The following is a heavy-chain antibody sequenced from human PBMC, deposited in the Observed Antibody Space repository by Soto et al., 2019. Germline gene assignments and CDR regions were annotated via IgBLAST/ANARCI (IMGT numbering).Heavy chain of an antibody. CDR2: ISGSGDTT. CDR3: VKDLVGTTSY. CDR1: GYTFTSYA. V-gene: IGHV3-23*01. Sequence: SCKASGYTFTSYAMNWVRQAPGQRLEWMGWVSAISGSGDTTHYADSVKGRFTISRDNSKNTLYMQMNSLRVEDTATYYCVKDLVGTTSYWGQGILVTVSS. J-gene: IGHJ4*02. D-gene: IGHD1-26*01.